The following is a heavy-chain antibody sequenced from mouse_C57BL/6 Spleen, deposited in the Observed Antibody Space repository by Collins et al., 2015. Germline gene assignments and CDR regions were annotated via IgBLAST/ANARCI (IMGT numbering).Heavy chain of an antibody. D-gene: IGHD2-1*01. CDR1: GYTFTSYW. V-gene: IGHV1-53*01. J-gene: IGHJ4*01. CDR2: INPSNGGT. Sequence: QVQLQQPGTELVKPGASVKLSCKASGYTFTSYWMHWVKQRPGQGLEWIGNINPSNGGTNYNERFKSKATLTVDKSSSTAYMQLSSLTSEDSAVYYCAREAAYYGNGYAMDYWGQGTSVTVSS. CDR3: AREAAYYGNGYAMDY.